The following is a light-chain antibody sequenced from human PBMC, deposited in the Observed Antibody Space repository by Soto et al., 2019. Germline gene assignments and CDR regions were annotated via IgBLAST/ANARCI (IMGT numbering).Light chain of an antibody. CDR3: QQRSNWPSYT. Sequence: EIVLTQSPATLSLSPGERATLSCRASQSVSSYLAWYQQKPGQAPRLLIYDASNRATGIPARFSGSGSGTDFPLTISSLEPEDVAVYYCQQRSNWPSYTFGQGTKLEIK. V-gene: IGKV3-11*01. CDR1: QSVSSY. J-gene: IGKJ2*01. CDR2: DAS.